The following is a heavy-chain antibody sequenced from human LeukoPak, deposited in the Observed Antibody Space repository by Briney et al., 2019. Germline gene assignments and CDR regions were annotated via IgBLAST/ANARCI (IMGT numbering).Heavy chain of an antibody. CDR3: ARGYGVPPKVGY. J-gene: IGHJ4*02. Sequence: GGSLRLSCAASGFSFSSYAMHWVRQAPGKGLEWVAVISYDGSNKYYADSVKGRFTISRDNSKNTLYLQMNSLRVEDTAVYYCARGYGVPPKVGYWGQGTLVTVSS. V-gene: IGHV3-30*04. CDR2: ISYDGSNK. CDR1: GFSFSSYA. D-gene: IGHD4-17*01.